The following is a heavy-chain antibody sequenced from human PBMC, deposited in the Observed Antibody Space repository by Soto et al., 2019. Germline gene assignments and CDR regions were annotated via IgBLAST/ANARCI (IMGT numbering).Heavy chain of an antibody. D-gene: IGHD4-17*01. Sequence: ASVKVSCKASGYTFTSYPIHWVRQAPGQGLEWMGWINAGNGDTKCSQRFQGRITLTRDTYTNTAYMELSSLRSEDTAVYYCARPDYGDYDRYFDYWGQGTLVTVSS. CDR2: INAGNGDT. CDR1: GYTFTSYP. CDR3: ARPDYGDYDRYFDY. J-gene: IGHJ4*02. V-gene: IGHV1-3*01.